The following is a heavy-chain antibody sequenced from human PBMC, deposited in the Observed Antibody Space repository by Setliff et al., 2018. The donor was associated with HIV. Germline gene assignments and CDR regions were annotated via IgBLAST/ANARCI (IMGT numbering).Heavy chain of an antibody. V-gene: IGHV3-7*03. J-gene: IGHJ5*02. CDR2: IKQDGSEK. D-gene: IGHD2-2*01. CDR3: ARRPGTIRTGGWFDP. Sequence: PGGSLRLSCAASGFPFSSYWMSWVRQAPGKGLEWLANIKQDGSEKYYADSVKGRFSISRDNSKNTLYLQMSSLRAEDTAIYYCARRPGTIRTGGWFDPWGQGTLVTVSS. CDR1: GFPFSSYW.